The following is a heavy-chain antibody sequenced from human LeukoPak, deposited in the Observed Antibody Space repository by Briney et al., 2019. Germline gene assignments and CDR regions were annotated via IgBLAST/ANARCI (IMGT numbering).Heavy chain of an antibody. V-gene: IGHV3-43*02. Sequence: GGSLRLSCAASGFSFDGYAMHGVRQPPGKGLEWVSGISGDGGDTDYVDSVKGRFTISRDNRKDSLYLQMNSLRTEDPALYYCAKEFGYCSGSSCYRYYYYPMDVWGQGTTVTVSS. CDR2: ISGDGGDT. D-gene: IGHD2-15*01. CDR1: GFSFDGYA. CDR3: AKEFGYCSGSSCYRYYYYPMDV. J-gene: IGHJ6*02.